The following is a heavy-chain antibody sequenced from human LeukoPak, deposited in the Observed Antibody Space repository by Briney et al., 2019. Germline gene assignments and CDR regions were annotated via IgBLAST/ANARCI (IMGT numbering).Heavy chain of an antibody. J-gene: IGHJ6*04. CDR1: GGTFSSYA. Sequence: ASVKVSCKASGGTFSSYAISWVRQAPGQGLEWMGGIIPIFGTANYAQKFQGRVTITADESTRTAYMELSSLRSEDTAVYYCASFMGRGAPLDVWGKGTTVTVSS. V-gene: IGHV1-69*01. CDR3: ASFMGRGAPLDV. CDR2: IIPIFGTA. D-gene: IGHD3-10*01.